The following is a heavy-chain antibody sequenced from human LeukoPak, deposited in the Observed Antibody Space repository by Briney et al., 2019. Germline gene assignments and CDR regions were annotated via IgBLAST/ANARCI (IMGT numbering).Heavy chain of an antibody. Sequence: PGGSLRLSCAASGFTFSSYAMSWVRQAPGKGLEWVSAISGSGGSTYYADSVKGRFTISRDNSKNTLYLQMNSLRAEDTAVYYCAKDRYAITMIVVVITGDAFDIWGQGTMVTVSS. J-gene: IGHJ3*02. CDR2: ISGSGGST. D-gene: IGHD3-22*01. CDR1: GFTFSSYA. V-gene: IGHV3-23*01. CDR3: AKDRYAITMIVVVITGDAFDI.